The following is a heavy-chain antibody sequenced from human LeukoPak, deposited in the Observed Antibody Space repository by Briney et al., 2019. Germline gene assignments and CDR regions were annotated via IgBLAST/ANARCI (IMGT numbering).Heavy chain of an antibody. CDR3: ARVWSSAWPLHYYYYGMDV. J-gene: IGHJ6*02. CDR1: GYNFISYG. CDR2: INAYNDNT. V-gene: IGHV1-18*01. D-gene: IGHD6-19*01. Sequence: ASVKVSCKASGYNFISYGITWVRQAPGQGLEWMGWINAYNDNTNYAQNFQGRVTMTTDKSMSTAYMELRSLRSDDTAVYYYARVWSSAWPLHYYYYGMDVWGQGTTVTVS.